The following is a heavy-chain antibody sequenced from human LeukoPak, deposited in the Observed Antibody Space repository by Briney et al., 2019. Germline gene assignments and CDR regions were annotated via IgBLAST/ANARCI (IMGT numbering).Heavy chain of an antibody. Sequence: PGGSLRLSCAASGFTFSSYAMSWVRQAPGKGLEWVSAISGSGGSTYYADSVKGRSTISRDNSKNTLYLQMNSLRAEDTAVYYCAKGTYDILTGYYDYWGQGTLVTVSS. CDR2: ISGSGGST. CDR3: AKGTYDILTGYYDY. CDR1: GFTFSSYA. J-gene: IGHJ4*02. D-gene: IGHD3-9*01. V-gene: IGHV3-23*01.